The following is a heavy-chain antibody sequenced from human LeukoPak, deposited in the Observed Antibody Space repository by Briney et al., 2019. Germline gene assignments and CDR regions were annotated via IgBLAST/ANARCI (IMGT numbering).Heavy chain of an antibody. D-gene: IGHD6-19*01. Sequence: PGGSLTLSCAASGFTFSKYWMLWVRQAPGKGLESVSRINTDGTVTTYADSVTGRFTVSRDNADNTMFLQMNSVRDEDTAVYYCATKQWLAPPPDSWGQGTTVTVSS. V-gene: IGHV3-74*01. CDR2: INTDGTVT. J-gene: IGHJ6*02. CDR1: GFTFSKYW. CDR3: ATKQWLAPPPDS.